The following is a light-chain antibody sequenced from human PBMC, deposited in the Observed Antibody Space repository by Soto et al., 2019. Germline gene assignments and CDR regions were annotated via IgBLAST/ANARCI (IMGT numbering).Light chain of an antibody. CDR1: QDISSY. CDR3: QQLDSYPIT. V-gene: IGKV1-9*01. J-gene: IGKJ5*01. CDR2: AAS. Sequence: DLQLTQSPSFLSASVGDRVTITCRASQDISSYLAWYQQKPGKAPKLLIYAASTLQSGVPSRFSGSGSGTEFTLTISSLQPEDFATYCCQQLDSYPITFGQGTRLEIK.